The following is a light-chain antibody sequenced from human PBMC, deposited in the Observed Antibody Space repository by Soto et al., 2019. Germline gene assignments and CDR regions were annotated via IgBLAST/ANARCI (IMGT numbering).Light chain of an antibody. CDR1: QSVSMS. Sequence: EIVLTQSPATLSVSPGERATLSCRASQSVSMSLAWYQQKPGQAPRLLIYGTSTRATGIPARFSGSGSGTEGTLTISSLQSEDFAVYYCQQYNKWPPWTLGHGTKVEIK. CDR2: GTS. CDR3: QQYNKWPPWT. V-gene: IGKV3-15*01. J-gene: IGKJ1*01.